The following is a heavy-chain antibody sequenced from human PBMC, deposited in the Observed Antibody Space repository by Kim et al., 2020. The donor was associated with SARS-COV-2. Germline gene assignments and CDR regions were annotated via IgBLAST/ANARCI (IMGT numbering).Heavy chain of an antibody. J-gene: IGHJ3*01. CDR1: GFTFRNYA. CDR3: TLVHGMALAFFDALDV. V-gene: IGHV3-73*01. D-gene: IGHD3-3*02. Sequence: GGSLRLSCAASGFTFRNYALHWVRQAPGKGLEWVAGIRNEGNSYDTAYSVSVRVSITIDKDKARNNAYMKINRIENEDTDVCERTLVHGMALAFFDALDV. CDR2: IRNEGNSYDT.